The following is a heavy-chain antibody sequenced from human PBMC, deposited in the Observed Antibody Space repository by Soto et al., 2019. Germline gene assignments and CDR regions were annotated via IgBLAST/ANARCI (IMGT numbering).Heavy chain of an antibody. J-gene: IGHJ4*02. Sequence: QVQLVQSGAEVKKPGSSVKVSCKASGGTFSSYAISWVRQAPGQGLEWMGGIIPIFGTANYAQKFQGRVTITAAESTSTAYMELSSLRSEDTAVYYCAREQGGYGGNPPHFDYWGQGTLVTVSS. CDR1: GGTFSSYA. V-gene: IGHV1-69*01. CDR3: AREQGGYGGNPPHFDY. CDR2: IIPIFGTA. D-gene: IGHD4-17*01.